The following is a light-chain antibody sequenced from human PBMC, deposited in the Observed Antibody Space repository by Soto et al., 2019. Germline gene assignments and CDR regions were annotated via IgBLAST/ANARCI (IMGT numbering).Light chain of an antibody. J-gene: IGLJ3*02. Sequence: QSALTQPASLSGSPGQSITISCTGTSSDIGSYNYVSWYQQHPGKAPKLMIFDVSYRPSGISDRFSGSKSGNTASLTISGLQPDDEADYYCSSYGASRTLFGGGTKVTVL. CDR2: DVS. CDR1: SSDIGSYNY. CDR3: SSYGASRTL. V-gene: IGLV2-14*03.